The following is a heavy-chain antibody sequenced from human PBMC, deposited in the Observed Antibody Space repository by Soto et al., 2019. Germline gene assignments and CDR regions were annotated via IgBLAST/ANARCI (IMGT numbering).Heavy chain of an antibody. CDR2: INRDNSK. V-gene: IGHV2-5*02. D-gene: IGHD1-26*01. Sequence: QITLKESGPTLVKPTQTLTLTCTFSGFSLTTDRVGVGWIRQPPGEALEWLAVINRDNSKTYRPSLESRHTNTKDTSKNQVALTRTNMDSLDTGTYYCAPAYGGRALYWGQGTLVTVSS. J-gene: IGHJ4*02. CDR1: GFSLTTDRVG. CDR3: APAYGGRALY.